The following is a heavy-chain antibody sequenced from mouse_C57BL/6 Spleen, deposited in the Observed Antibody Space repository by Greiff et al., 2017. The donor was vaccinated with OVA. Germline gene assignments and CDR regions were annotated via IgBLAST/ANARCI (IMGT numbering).Heavy chain of an antibody. D-gene: IGHD1-1*01. CDR3: ARRYRYYAMDY. CDR1: GFTFTGYC. Sequence: QVQLLQPGTELVQPGASVKLSCTASGFTFTGYCMHWVQQRPGQGLEWIGNINPSNGGTTYMDKFKIKATLTVYKCSSKVYMQLSSQTSTDSAVCYCARRYRYYAMDYWGQGTSVTVSS. V-gene: IGHV1-53*01. CDR2: INPSNGGT. J-gene: IGHJ4*01.